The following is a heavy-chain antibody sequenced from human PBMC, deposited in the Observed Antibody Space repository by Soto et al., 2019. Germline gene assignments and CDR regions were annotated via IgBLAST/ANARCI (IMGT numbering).Heavy chain of an antibody. V-gene: IGHV4-34*02. CDR3: AIETSQNVYSHYGMDV. Sequence: QVQLEQWGAGLLKPSETLSLTCAIYGGSFSGFYWSWIRQPPGKGLEWIGEINDSGTTNYNPSLKSRVTISADTSKTHFSLRLTSVTAADTAVYYCAIETSQNVYSHYGMDVWGQGTTVTVSS. CDR2: INDSGTT. J-gene: IGHJ6*02. CDR1: GGSFSGFY.